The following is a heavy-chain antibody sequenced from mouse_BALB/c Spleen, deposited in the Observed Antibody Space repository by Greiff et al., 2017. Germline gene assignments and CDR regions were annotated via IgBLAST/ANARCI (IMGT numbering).Heavy chain of an antibody. CDR3: ARDVSLAWFAY. V-gene: IGHV5-4*02. Sequence: EVKLVESGGGLVKPGGSLKLSCAASGFTFSDYYMYWVRQTPEKRLEWVATISDGGSYTYYPDSVKGRFTISRDNAKNNLYLQMSSLKSEDTAMYYCARDVSLAWFAYWGQGTLVTVSA. CDR1: GFTFSDYY. CDR2: ISDGGSYT. J-gene: IGHJ3*01.